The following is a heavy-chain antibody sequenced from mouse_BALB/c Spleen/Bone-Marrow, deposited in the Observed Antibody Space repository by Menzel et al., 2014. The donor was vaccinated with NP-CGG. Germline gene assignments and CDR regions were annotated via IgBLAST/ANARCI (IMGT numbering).Heavy chain of an antibody. V-gene: IGHV1S137*01. CDR1: GYTFTDYA. CDR3: ARDAMDY. CDR2: ISTYYGDA. Sequence: QVQLQQSGTELVRPGVSVKISCKGSGYTFTDYAMHWVKQSHAKSLEWIGVISTYYGDASYNQKFKGKATMTVDKSSSTAYMELARLTSEDSAIYYCARDAMDYWGQGTSVTVSS. J-gene: IGHJ4*01.